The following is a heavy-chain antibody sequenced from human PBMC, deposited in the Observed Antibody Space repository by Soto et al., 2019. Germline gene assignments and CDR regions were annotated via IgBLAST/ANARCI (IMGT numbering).Heavy chain of an antibody. CDR1: GGSISSGGYY. CDR3: ARSPYYYGSGSYYYDAFDI. Sequence: SETLSLTCTVSGGSISSGGYYWSWIRQHPGKGLEWIGYIYYSGSTYYNPSLKSRVTLSVDTSKNQFSLKLSSVTAADTAVYYCARSPYYYGSGSYYYDAFDIWGQGTMVTVSS. V-gene: IGHV4-31*03. D-gene: IGHD3-10*01. J-gene: IGHJ3*02. CDR2: IYYSGST.